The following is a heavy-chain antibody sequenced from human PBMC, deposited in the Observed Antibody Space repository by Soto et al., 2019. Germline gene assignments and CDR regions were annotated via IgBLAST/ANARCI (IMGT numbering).Heavy chain of an antibody. V-gene: IGHV4-30-4*01. Sequence: SETLSLSCTVSGGSISSGDYYWSWIRQPPGKGLEWIGYIYHSGSTYYNPSLKSRVTISVDTSKNQFSLKLSSVTAADTAVYYCASGVNYYGSGSYLWWFDPWGQGTLVTVSS. J-gene: IGHJ5*02. CDR3: ASGVNYYGSGSYLWWFDP. CDR1: GGSISSGDYY. CDR2: IYHSGST. D-gene: IGHD3-10*01.